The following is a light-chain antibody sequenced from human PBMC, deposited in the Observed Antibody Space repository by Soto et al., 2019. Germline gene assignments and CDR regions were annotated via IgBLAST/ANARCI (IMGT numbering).Light chain of an antibody. J-gene: IGKJ1*01. Sequence: DIQMTQSPSSLSASVGDRVTITCRASQSISNYLNWFQHKPGNPPKLLIYAASIFQGGVPSRFSARGSGTDFTLTISSLQPEDFAAYYCQQTYTSHETFGQGTKVEI. CDR3: QQTYTSHET. CDR2: AAS. V-gene: IGKV1-39*01. CDR1: QSISNY.